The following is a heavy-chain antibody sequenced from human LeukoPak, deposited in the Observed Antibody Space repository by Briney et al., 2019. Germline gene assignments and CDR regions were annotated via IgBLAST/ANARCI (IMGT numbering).Heavy chain of an antibody. J-gene: IGHJ4*02. CDR2: IHSDGGGA. V-gene: IGHV3-74*01. D-gene: IGHD4-17*01. CDR1: GFTFSNYW. CDR3: ARVGEPLYYFDY. Sequence: GGSLRLSCAASGFTFSNYWMNWVRQAPGKGLVCVSHIHSDGGGASYADSVKGRFTISRDNAKNTLYLQMNSLRAEDTAVYYCARVGEPLYYFDYWDQGTLVTVSS.